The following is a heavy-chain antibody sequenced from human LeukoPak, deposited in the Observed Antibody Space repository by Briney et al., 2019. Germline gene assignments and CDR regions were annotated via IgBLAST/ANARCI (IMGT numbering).Heavy chain of an antibody. Sequence: SETLSLTCTVSGGSISSSSYYWGWIRQPPGKGLEWIGSIYYSGSTYYNPSLKSRVTISVDTSKNQFSLKLSSVTAADTAVYYCARPYSGIHRFDPWGQGTLVTVSS. CDR1: GGSISSSSYY. D-gene: IGHD2-21*01. CDR3: ARPYSGIHRFDP. V-gene: IGHV4-39*01. J-gene: IGHJ5*02. CDR2: IYYSGST.